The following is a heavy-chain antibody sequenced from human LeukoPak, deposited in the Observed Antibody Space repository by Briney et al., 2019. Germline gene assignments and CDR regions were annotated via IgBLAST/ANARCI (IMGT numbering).Heavy chain of an antibody. Sequence: GGSLRLSCAASGFTFSSYAMHWVRQAPGKGLEWVAVISYDGSNKYYADSVKGRFTISRDNSKNTLYLQMNSLRAEDTAMYYCARRAGDYSHPYDYWGQGTLVTVSS. CDR2: ISYDGSNK. CDR3: ARRAGDYSHPYDY. D-gene: IGHD3-22*01. J-gene: IGHJ4*02. V-gene: IGHV3-30*04. CDR1: GFTFSSYA.